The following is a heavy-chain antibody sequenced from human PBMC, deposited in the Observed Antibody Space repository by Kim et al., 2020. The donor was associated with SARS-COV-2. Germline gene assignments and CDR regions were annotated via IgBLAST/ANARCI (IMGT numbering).Heavy chain of an antibody. CDR3: ARDHYYGSGSFDY. CDR1: GFTFSGYW. Sequence: GGSLRLSCAASGFTFSGYWMSWIRQAPGKGLEWVANISQDGSETYYVDSVKGRFTISRDNAKNSLYLQMNSLRAEDTAVYYCARDHYYGSGSFDYWGQGTPGTVSP. J-gene: IGHJ4*02. V-gene: IGHV3-7*01. CDR2: ISQDGSET. D-gene: IGHD3-10*01.